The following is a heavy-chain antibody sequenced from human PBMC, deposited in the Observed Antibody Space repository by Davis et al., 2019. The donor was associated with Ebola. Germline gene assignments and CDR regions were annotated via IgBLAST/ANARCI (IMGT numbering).Heavy chain of an antibody. D-gene: IGHD2/OR15-2a*01. CDR2: LGTSADT. CDR1: GFVFRNYV. CDR3: AKDNRNIWSEV. J-gene: IGHJ3*01. V-gene: IGHV3-23*01. Sequence: GESLKISCAASGFVFRNYVMSWVRQAPGKGLEWVSTLGTSADTYYADSVKGRFTISRDNSKNTLHLQMNSLRVEDTAMYYCAKDNRNIWSEVWGQGTMVTVSS.